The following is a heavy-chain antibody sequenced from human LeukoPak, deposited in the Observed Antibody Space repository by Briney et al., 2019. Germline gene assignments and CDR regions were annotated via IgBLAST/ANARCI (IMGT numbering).Heavy chain of an antibody. J-gene: IGHJ6*02. V-gene: IGHV3-30-3*01. Sequence: PGGSLRLSCAASGFTFSSYAMHWVRQAPGKGLEWVAVISYDGSNKYYADSVKGRFTISRDNSKNTLYLQMNSLRAEDTAVYYCARTPAAAGTIHHRYYYYYGMDVWGQGTTVTVSS. CDR2: ISYDGSNK. D-gene: IGHD6-13*01. CDR1: GFTFSSYA. CDR3: ARTPAAAGTIHHRYYYYYGMDV.